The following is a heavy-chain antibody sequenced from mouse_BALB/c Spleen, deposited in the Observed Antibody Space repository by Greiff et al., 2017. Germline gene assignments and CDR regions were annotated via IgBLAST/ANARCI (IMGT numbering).Heavy chain of an antibody. D-gene: IGHD2-14*01. Sequence: EVQVVESGPGLVKPSQSLSLTCSVTGYSITSGYYWNWIRQFPGNKLEWMGYISYDGSYNYNPSLKNRISITRDTSKNQFFLKLNSVTTEDTATYYCARGGGYDWYFDVWGAGTTVTVSS. V-gene: IGHV3-6*02. CDR1: GYSITSGYY. CDR2: ISYDGSY. J-gene: IGHJ1*01. CDR3: ARGGGYDWYFDV.